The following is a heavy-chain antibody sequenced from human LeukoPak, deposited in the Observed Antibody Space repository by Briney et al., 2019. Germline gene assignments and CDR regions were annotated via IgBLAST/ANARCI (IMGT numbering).Heavy chain of an antibody. CDR1: GFTFTTYA. CDR3: AKAIAVVSPGLHAFDI. D-gene: IGHD2-21*01. CDR2: ISGSGGST. V-gene: IGHV3-23*01. Sequence: GGSLRLSCAASGFTFTTYAMTWVRQAPGKGLEWVSVISGSGGSTYYADSVKGRFTISRDNSKNTLCLQMNSLRAEDTAVYYCAKAIAVVSPGLHAFDIWGQGTMVTVSS. J-gene: IGHJ3*02.